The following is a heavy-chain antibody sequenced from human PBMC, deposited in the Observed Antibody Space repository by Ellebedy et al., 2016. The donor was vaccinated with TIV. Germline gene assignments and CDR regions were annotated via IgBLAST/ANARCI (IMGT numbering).Heavy chain of an antibody. CDR1: GYTFTGYW. Sequence: GESLKISCQGSGYTFTGYWISWVRQMPGKGLEWMGRIDPSDSFTKYSPSLQGHVTISVDKSINTAYLQWSSLKASDSGMYYCARHCGTTTCTDYWGQGTLVTVSS. J-gene: IGHJ4*02. D-gene: IGHD2-2*01. CDR3: ARHCGTTTCTDY. CDR2: IDPSDSFT. V-gene: IGHV5-10-1*01.